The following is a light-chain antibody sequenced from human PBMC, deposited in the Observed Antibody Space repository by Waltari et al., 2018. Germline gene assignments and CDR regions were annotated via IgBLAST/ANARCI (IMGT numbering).Light chain of an antibody. J-gene: IGKJ4*01. Sequence: DVVLTQSPLSLPVTLGQPASISCWSSQSPVHSDGNTYLSWFHQRPGQSPRRLIYKVSNRDSGVPDRFSGSGSGTDFTLKISRVEAEDVGVFYCMQGSRWPRTFGGGTKVEIK. CDR3: MQGSRWPRT. V-gene: IGKV2-30*02. CDR2: KVS. CDR1: QSPVHSDGNTY.